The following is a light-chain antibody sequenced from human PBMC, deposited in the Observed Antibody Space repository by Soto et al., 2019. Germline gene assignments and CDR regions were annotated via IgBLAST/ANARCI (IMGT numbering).Light chain of an antibody. CDR1: QSVSSSY. Sequence: EIVLTQSTGTLSLSPGERATLSCRASQSVSSSYLAWYQQKPGQAPRLLIYDASSRATGIPDRFSGSGFVTGFTLTISRLEPEDFAVYSCQQYGSSPQTFGQGTKVEIK. CDR2: DAS. V-gene: IGKV3-20*01. J-gene: IGKJ1*01. CDR3: QQYGSSPQT.